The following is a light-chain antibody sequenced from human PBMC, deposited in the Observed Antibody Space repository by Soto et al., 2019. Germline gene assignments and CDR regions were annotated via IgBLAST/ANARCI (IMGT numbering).Light chain of an antibody. CDR3: HQTYANPWT. J-gene: IGKJ1*01. Sequence: DIQMTQSPSSLSASVGDRVSITCRASQSISTYLNWYQQKPGMAPKVLIYAASRLQSGVPSRFSGSGSGTDFTLTISSLQPGDFATYYCHQTYANPWTFGHGTKVEIK. V-gene: IGKV1-39*01. CDR2: AAS. CDR1: QSISTY.